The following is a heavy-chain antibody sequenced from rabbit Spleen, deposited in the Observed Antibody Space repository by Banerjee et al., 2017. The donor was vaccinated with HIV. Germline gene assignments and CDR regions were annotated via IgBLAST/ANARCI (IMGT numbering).Heavy chain of an antibody. CDR1: GVSFSSSSY. CDR2: IDTGSSGFT. Sequence: QSLEESGGDLVKPGASLTLTCTASGVSFSSSSYMCWVRQAPGKGLEWIACIDTGSSGFTYFATWAKGRFTCSKTSSTTVTLQVTRLTAADTDTYFCARDTGTSFSSYGMDLWGPGTLVTV. J-gene: IGHJ6*01. D-gene: IGHD7-1*01. V-gene: IGHV1S40*01. CDR3: ARDTGTSFSSYGMDL.